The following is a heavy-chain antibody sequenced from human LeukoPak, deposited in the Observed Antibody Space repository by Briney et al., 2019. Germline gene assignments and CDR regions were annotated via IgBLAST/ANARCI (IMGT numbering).Heavy chain of an antibody. CDR2: TSAYNGNT. J-gene: IGHJ5*02. Sequence: ASVKVSCKASGYTYTSHGISWVRQAPGQGLEWMGWTSAYNGNTNYAQKLQGRVTMTTDTSTSTAYMELRSLRSDNTSVSYCVRDLSSRVGAPPVCWFDPWGQGTLVTVSS. CDR1: GYTYTSHG. CDR3: VRDLSSRVGAPPVCWFDP. V-gene: IGHV1-18*01. D-gene: IGHD1-26*01.